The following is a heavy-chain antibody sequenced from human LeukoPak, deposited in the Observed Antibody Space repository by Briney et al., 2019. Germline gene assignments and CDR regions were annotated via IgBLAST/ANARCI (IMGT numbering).Heavy chain of an antibody. Sequence: GGSLRLSCAASGFTITSYWMSWVRQAPGKGLEWVANIKYERSEKYYVDSVKGRFTISRDNAKNALYLQMNSLRAEDTGVYYCARLRYGGFDPWGQGTLVTVSS. J-gene: IGHJ5*02. V-gene: IGHV3-7*01. CDR3: ARLRYGGFDP. D-gene: IGHD5-18*01. CDR2: IKYERSEK. CDR1: GFTITSYW.